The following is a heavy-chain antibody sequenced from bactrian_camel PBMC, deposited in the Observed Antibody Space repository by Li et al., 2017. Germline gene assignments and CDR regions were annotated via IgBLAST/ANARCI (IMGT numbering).Heavy chain of an antibody. J-gene: IGHJ4*01. CDR3: AATTNNFCRPRGDGYTY. V-gene: IGHV3S63*01. Sequence: QVQLVESGGGSVQAGETLRLSCTAGGSNFDDSDTSWYRQAPGKEREWVAAIATRTRTKQYTSSVKGRFTVSQDNARNTISLQMVSLKPEDTATYYCAATTNNFCRPRGDGYTYWGQGTQVTVS. CDR1: GSNFDDSD. CDR2: IATRTRTK. D-gene: IGHD1*01.